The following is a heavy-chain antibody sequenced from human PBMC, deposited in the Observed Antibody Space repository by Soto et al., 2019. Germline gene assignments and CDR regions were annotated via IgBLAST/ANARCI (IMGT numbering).Heavy chain of an antibody. CDR2: ISYDGSNK. V-gene: IGHV3-30*18. CDR1: GFTFSSYG. Sequence: GGSLRLSCAASGFTFSSYGMHWVRQAPGKGLEWVAVISYDGSNKYYADSVKGRFTISRDNSKNTLYLQMNSLRAEDTAVYYCAKVYGDYPYYFDYWGQGTLVTVS. D-gene: IGHD4-17*01. J-gene: IGHJ4*02. CDR3: AKVYGDYPYYFDY.